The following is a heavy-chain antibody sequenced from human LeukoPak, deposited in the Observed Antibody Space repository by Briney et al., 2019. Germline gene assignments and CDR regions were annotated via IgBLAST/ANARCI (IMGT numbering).Heavy chain of an antibody. J-gene: IGHJ4*02. D-gene: IGHD6-13*01. CDR3: ARGYADTYSSSWYGRFDS. CDR2: IYTGGIT. V-gene: IGHV3-53*01. CDR1: GLTVSNNY. Sequence: PGGSLRLSCAASGLTVSNNYMSSVRQAPAKGLEWVSVIYTGGITYYTDSGKGRFTISRDNSKNTLYLQMNSLRAEDTAVYYCARGYADTYSSSWYGRFDSWGEGTLVTVSS.